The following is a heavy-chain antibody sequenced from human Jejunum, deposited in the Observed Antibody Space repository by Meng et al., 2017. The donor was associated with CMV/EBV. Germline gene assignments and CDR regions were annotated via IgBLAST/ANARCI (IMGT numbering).Heavy chain of an antibody. D-gene: IGHD4-23*01. CDR2: INNDGSDT. CDR1: GFTFSSYW. CDR3: ARGGNSATFDY. V-gene: IGHV3-74*01. Sequence: EVQLAESGGGLVQPGGSLSLSCAASGFTFSSYWMNWVRQVPGKGLEWVSRINNDGSDTIYADSVKGRFTISRGNAENTLYLQMTSLRVEDTAMYYCARGGNSATFDYWGQGTLVTVSS. J-gene: IGHJ4*02.